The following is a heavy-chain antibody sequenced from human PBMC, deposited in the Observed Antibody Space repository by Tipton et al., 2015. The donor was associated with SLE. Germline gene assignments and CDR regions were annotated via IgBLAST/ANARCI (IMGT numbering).Heavy chain of an antibody. Sequence: VQLVQSGGGLVQPGGSLRLSCAASGFTFSSYEMNWVRQAPGKGLEWVSAISGSGGSTYYADSVKGRLTISRDNSKNTLYLQMNSLRAEDTAVYYCAKARGIAGETFDYWGQGTLVTVSS. CDR3: AKARGIAGETFDY. J-gene: IGHJ4*02. CDR1: GFTFSSYE. D-gene: IGHD6-13*01. CDR2: ISGSGGST. V-gene: IGHV3-23*04.